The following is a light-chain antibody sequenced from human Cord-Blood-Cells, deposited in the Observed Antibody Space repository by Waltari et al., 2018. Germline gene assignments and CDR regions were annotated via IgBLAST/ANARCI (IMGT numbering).Light chain of an antibody. CDR2: KNN. Sequence: SVLTPPPSASGTLGQRVPISCSGSSSNFGRNYVYWYQQLPGTAPKHLIYKNNHGPSGGPDQFSGSKLGTSASLAISGLRHEDEADDYCAAWDDSLSGPVFGGGTKLTVL. V-gene: IGLV1-47*01. CDR3: AAWDDSLSGPV. J-gene: IGLJ3*02. CDR1: SSNFGRNY.